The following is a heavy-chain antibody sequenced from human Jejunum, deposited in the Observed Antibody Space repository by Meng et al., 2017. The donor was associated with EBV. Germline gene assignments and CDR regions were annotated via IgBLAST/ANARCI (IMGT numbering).Heavy chain of an antibody. CDR1: GYTFTNYG. Sequence: QVKLVQSGARVKEPGASVKVSCKASGYTFTNYGVSWVRQAPGQGLEWMGWISAYNGNTDYAQKLQGRVTMTTDTPTSTAYMELRSLRSDDTAVYYCTILSHCDGGICYSYDYWGQGTLVTVSS. CDR2: ISAYNGNT. CDR3: TILSHCDGGICYSYDY. V-gene: IGHV1-18*01. D-gene: IGHD2-15*01. J-gene: IGHJ4*02.